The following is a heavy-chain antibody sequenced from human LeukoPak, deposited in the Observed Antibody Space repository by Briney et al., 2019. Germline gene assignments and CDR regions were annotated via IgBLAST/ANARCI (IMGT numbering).Heavy chain of an antibody. CDR2: IGVTAGYT. Sequence: GGSLRLSCAASGFTFSNFALSWVRQAPGKGLEWVSTIGVTAGYTCFADSVKGRFTISRDNCKNTVYLQMNGLRAEDTDLYFCAKRGGGCSNGVCFNWFDSWGQGTLVTVSS. J-gene: IGHJ5*01. D-gene: IGHD2-8*01. V-gene: IGHV3-23*01. CDR1: GFTFSNFA. CDR3: AKRGGGCSNGVCFNWFDS.